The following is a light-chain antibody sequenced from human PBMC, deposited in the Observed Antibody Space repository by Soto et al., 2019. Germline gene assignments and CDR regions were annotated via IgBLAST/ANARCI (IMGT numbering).Light chain of an antibody. CDR3: QPCHMLPWT. CDR1: QDITNH. CDR2: DAS. J-gene: IGKJ1*01. V-gene: IGKV1-33*01. Sequence: DIQMTQSPSSLSASVGDRVTITCQASQDITNHLHWYQQKPGKAPKILIYDASNMETGVPSRFIGSGFGTDFTFIIHSLQTEDFATYFCQPCHMLPWTFGQGTQVEIK.